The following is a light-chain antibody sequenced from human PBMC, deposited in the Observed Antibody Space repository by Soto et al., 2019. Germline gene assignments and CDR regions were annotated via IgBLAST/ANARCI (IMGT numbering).Light chain of an antibody. CDR1: SSDVGGYNS. CDR3: SSYISSSTV. CDR2: EVS. V-gene: IGLV2-14*01. Sequence: QSALTQPASVSGSPGQSITISCTGTSSDVGGYNSVSWYQHHPGKAPKLMIYEVSNRPSGVSNRFSGSKSGNTASLIISGLQAEDEADYYCSSYISSSTVFGGGTKLTAL. J-gene: IGLJ2*01.